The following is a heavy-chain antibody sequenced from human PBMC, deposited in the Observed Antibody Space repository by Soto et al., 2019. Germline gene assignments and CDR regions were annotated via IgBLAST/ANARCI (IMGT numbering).Heavy chain of an antibody. V-gene: IGHV3-30*18. J-gene: IGHJ6*02. Sequence: QVQLVESGGGVVQPGRSLRLSCAASGFTFSSYGMHWVRQAPGKGLEWVAVISYDGSNKYYADSVKGRFTISRDNSKNTLYLQRNSLRAEDTAVYYCAKDTDFGSGYFRAGMDVWGQGTTVTVSS. CDR3: AKDTDFGSGYFRAGMDV. CDR1: GFTFSSYG. D-gene: IGHD3-3*01. CDR2: ISYDGSNK.